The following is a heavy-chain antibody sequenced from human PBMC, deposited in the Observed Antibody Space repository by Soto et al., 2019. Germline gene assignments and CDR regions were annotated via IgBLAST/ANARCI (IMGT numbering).Heavy chain of an antibody. CDR2: ISSSSSYI. D-gene: IGHD1-26*01. Sequence: EVQLVESGGGLVKPGGSLRLSCAASGFTFSSYSMNWVRQAPGKGLEWVSSISSSSSYIYYADSVKGRFTISRDNAKDSLYLQMNSLRAEDTAVYYCARGGSGSFHSYLGYWGQGTLVTVSS. CDR3: ARGGSGSFHSYLGY. CDR1: GFTFSSYS. V-gene: IGHV3-21*01. J-gene: IGHJ4*02.